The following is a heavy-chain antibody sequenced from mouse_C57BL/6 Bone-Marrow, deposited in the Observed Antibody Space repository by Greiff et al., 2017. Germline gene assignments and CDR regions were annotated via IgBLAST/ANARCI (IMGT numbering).Heavy chain of an antibody. V-gene: IGHV1-81*01. Sequence: QVQLKQSGAELARPGASVKLSCKASGYTFTSYGISWVKQRTGQGLEWIGEIYPRSGNTYYNEKFKGKATLTADKSSSTAYMELRSLTSEDSAVYFCARGDYGSSYTFYDYWGQGTTLTVSS. CDR2: IYPRSGNT. D-gene: IGHD1-1*01. J-gene: IGHJ2*01. CDR1: GYTFTSYG. CDR3: ARGDYGSSYTFYDY.